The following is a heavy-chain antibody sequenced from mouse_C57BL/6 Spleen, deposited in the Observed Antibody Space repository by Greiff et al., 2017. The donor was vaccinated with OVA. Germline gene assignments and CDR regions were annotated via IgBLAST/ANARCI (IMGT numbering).Heavy chain of an antibody. Sequence: VQLQQPGAELVMPGASVKLSCKASGYTFTSYWMHWVKQRPGQGLAWIGEIDPSDSYTNYNQKFQGKSTLTVDKSSSTAYIQLSSLTSEDSAVYYCARATTVVKGFAYWGQGTLVTVSA. CDR3: ARATTVVKGFAY. V-gene: IGHV1-69*01. D-gene: IGHD1-1*01. CDR2: IDPSDSYT. CDR1: GYTFTSYW. J-gene: IGHJ3*01.